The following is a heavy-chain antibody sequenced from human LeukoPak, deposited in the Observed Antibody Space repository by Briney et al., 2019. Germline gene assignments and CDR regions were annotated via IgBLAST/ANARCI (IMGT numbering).Heavy chain of an antibody. V-gene: IGHV3-74*01. Sequence: PGGSLRLSCAASGFSFSSYWMHWVRQAPGKGLVWVSRLNTDGSSTNYAGSVKGRFTISRDNAKNTLYLQMNSLRAEDTAIYYCARVAYSSNWYIDYWGQGTLVAVSS. CDR3: ARVAYSSNWYIDY. J-gene: IGHJ4*02. CDR2: LNTDGSST. CDR1: GFSFSSYW. D-gene: IGHD6-13*01.